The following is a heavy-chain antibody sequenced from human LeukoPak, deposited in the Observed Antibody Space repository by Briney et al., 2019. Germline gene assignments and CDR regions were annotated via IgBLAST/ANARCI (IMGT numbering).Heavy chain of an antibody. CDR3: ARDRADGYNYGDYFDN. V-gene: IGHV3-23*01. CDR1: EFTFSNYA. CDR2: IRVNDET. Sequence: GGSLRLSCAASEFTFSNYAMNWVRQAPGKGLEWVSGIRVNDETYYADSVKGRFTISRDNSENTLYLQMGGLRAEDTAIYYCARDRADGYNYGDYFDNWGQGTLVTVSS. J-gene: IGHJ4*02. D-gene: IGHD5-18*01.